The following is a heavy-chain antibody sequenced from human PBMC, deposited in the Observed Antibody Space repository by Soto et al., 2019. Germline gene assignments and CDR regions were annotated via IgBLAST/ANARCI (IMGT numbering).Heavy chain of an antibody. Sequence: EVQLAESGGGLAQPGGSLRLSCAASGFTLSGYAMDWVRQAPGKGLEYVSGISSNGVGTYYANSVQGRFTISRDNSKNTVYLQMGSLRPEDMAVYYCPRRDRPDFYYLDVWGKGTTVTVSS. J-gene: IGHJ6*03. V-gene: IGHV3-64*01. D-gene: IGHD6-6*01. CDR3: PRRDRPDFYYLDV. CDR2: ISSNGVGT. CDR1: GFTLSGYA.